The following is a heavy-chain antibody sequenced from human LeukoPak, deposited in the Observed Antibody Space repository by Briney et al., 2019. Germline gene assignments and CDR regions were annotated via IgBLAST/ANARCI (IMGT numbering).Heavy chain of an antibody. J-gene: IGHJ4*02. CDR1: AFTFSSNW. V-gene: IGHV3-7*01. D-gene: IGHD6-19*01. Sequence: GGSLRLSCAASAFTFSSNWMNWVRQALGKGLEWVANIKQDGSEKYYVDSVKGRFTISRDNAKNSVYLQMNSLRAEDTAVYYCARDSGWGNDYWGQGTLVTVSS. CDR3: ARDSGWGNDY. CDR2: IKQDGSEK.